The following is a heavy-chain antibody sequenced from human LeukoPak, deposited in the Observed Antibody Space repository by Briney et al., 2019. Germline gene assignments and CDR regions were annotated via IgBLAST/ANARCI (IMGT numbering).Heavy chain of an antibody. CDR2: INPNSGLT. Sequence: GASVKVSCKASGYIFTDYCLHWVRQAPGQGLEWMGWINPNSGLTNYAKRFQNRVTMTADTSVSTAYMQLTRLTSDDSAVYYCARDIVVVPAVEAEDCWGQGTLVTVTS. D-gene: IGHD2-21*01. V-gene: IGHV1-2*02. CDR1: GYIFTDYC. CDR3: ARDIVVVPAVEAEDC. J-gene: IGHJ4*02.